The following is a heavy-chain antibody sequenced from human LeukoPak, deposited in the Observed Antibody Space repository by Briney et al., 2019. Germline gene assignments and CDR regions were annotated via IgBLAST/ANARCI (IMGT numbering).Heavy chain of an antibody. V-gene: IGHV6-1*01. CDR2: TYYRSKCYN. J-gene: IGHJ5*02. D-gene: IGHD6-6*01. Sequence: GSTYYRSKCYNYYAVSLKSRITIIPDTSKNQFSLQLNSVTPEDTAVYYCARGDSSSSDWFDPWGQGTLVTVSS. CDR3: ARGDSSSSDWFDP.